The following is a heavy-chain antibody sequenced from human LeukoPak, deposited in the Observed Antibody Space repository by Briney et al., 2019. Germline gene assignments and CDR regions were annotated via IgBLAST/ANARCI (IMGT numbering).Heavy chain of an antibody. V-gene: IGHV3-11*01. Sequence: PGGSLRLSCAGSGFSFSDYYMSWIRQAPGKGLEWVSYITSSGGSIYYADSVRGRFTISRDNANNALYLQMNNLRAVDTAVYYCARGGIPATGTVKAWFDPWGQGTLVTVSS. J-gene: IGHJ5*02. CDR1: GFSFSDYY. CDR2: ITSSGGSI. D-gene: IGHD6-13*01. CDR3: ARGGIPATGTVKAWFDP.